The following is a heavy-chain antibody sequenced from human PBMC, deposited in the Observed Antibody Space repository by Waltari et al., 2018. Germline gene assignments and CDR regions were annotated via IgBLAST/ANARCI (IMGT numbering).Heavy chain of an antibody. V-gene: IGHV4-39*07. CDR3: ARERGQVRFLEWLSNYMDV. Sequence: QLQLQESGPGLVKPSETLSLTCTVSGGSISSSSYYWGWIRQPPGKGLEWIGSIYYSGSTYYNPSRKSRVTISVDTSKNQFSLKLSSVTAADTAVYYCARERGQVRFLEWLSNYMDVWGKGTTVTISS. J-gene: IGHJ6*03. D-gene: IGHD3-3*01. CDR1: GGSISSSSYY. CDR2: IYYSGST.